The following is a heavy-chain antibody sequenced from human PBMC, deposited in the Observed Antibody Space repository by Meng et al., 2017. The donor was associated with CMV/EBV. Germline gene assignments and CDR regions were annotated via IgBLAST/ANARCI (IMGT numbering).Heavy chain of an antibody. J-gene: IGHJ4*02. CDR1: GFTFSNAW. Sequence: GESLKISCAASGFTFSNAWMSWVRQAPGKGLEWVGRIKSKTDDGTTDYAAPVKGRFTISRDDSKNTLYLQMNSLKTEDTAVYYCTTASSPDYWGQGTLVTVSS. CDR3: TTASSPDY. CDR2: IKSKTDDGTT. V-gene: IGHV3-15*01.